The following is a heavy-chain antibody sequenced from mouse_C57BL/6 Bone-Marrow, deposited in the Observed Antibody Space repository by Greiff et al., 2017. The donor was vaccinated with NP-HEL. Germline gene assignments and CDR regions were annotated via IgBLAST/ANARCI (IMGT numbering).Heavy chain of an antibody. CDR3: AREGYGSSFYAMDY. V-gene: IGHV1-64*01. Sequence: QVQLKQPGAELVNPGASVKLSCKASCYTFTSYWMHWVKQRPGPGLEWLGMIHPNSGSTNYNEKFKSKATLTVDKSSSTAYMQLSSLTSEDSAVYYCAREGYGSSFYAMDYWGQGTSVTVSS. CDR1: CYTFTSYW. D-gene: IGHD1-1*01. CDR2: IHPNSGST. J-gene: IGHJ4*01.